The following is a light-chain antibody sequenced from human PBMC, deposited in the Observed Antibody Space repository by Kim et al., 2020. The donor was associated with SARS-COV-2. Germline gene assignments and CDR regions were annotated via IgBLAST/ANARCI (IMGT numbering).Light chain of an antibody. J-gene: IGLJ3*02. CDR2: EVS. CDR1: SSDIGDYKY. V-gene: IGLV2-8*01. CDR3: SSYAGSNNWV. Sequence: QSALTQPPSASGSPGQSVTISCTGTSSDIGDYKYVSWYQQHPGKAPRLMIYEVSKWPSGVPDRFSGSKSGNTASLTVSGLQAEDEADYYCSSYAGSNNWVFGGGTQLTFL.